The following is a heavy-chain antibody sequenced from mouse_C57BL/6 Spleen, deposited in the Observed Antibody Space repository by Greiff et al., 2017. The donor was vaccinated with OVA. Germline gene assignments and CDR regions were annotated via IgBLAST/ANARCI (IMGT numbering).Heavy chain of an antibody. D-gene: IGHD1-1*01. Sequence: VQLKESGPGLVKPSQSLSLTCSVTGYSITSGYYWNWIRQFPGNKLEWMGYISYDGSNNYNPSLKNRISITRDTSKNQFFLKLNSVTTEDTATYYCARDYYGSSLAPWFAYWGQGTLVTVSA. CDR1: GYSITSGYY. CDR3: ARDYYGSSLAPWFAY. J-gene: IGHJ3*01. V-gene: IGHV3-6*01. CDR2: ISYDGSN.